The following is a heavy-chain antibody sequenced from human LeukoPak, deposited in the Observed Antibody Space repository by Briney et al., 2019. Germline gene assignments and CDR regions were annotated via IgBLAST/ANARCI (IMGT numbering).Heavy chain of an antibody. CDR1: GFTFSSYG. J-gene: IGHJ4*02. D-gene: IGHD2-2*01. V-gene: IGHV3-23*01. CDR2: ISGSGGST. CDR3: ASRYCSSTSCPPIGTDY. Sequence: GGSLRLSCAASGFTFSSYGMSWVRQAPGKGLEWVSAISGSGGSTYYADSVKGRFTISRDNSKNTLYLQMNSLRAEDTAVYYCASRYCSSTSCPPIGTDYWGQGTLVTVSS.